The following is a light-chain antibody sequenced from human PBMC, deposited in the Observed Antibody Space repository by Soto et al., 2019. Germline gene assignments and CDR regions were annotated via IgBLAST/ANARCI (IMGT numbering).Light chain of an antibody. CDR1: QSVRDN. CDR3: QQHNDWPPST. CDR2: GAS. J-gene: IGKJ2*01. Sequence: ETLLTQSPANLSVSPGERATLSCRASQSVRDNLAWYQQKPGQAPRLLIYGASTRAPGIPDRFSGSGFGTEFSLTICSLQSEDFAVYYCQQHNDWPPSTFGQGTKLEIK. V-gene: IGKV3-15*01.